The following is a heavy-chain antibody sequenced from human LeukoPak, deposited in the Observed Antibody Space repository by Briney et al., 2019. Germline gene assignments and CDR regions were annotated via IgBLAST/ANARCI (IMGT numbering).Heavy chain of an antibody. CDR1: GFTFSNAW. D-gene: IGHD3-22*01. CDR2: IYTGGNS. V-gene: IGHV3-53*01. J-gene: IGHJ3*02. CDR3: ARGGRGSAAVVAPRSFDI. Sequence: GGSLRLSCAASGFTFSNAWMNWVRQAPGKGLEWVSVIYTGGNSYYAGSVQGRFIISRDISKNTLYLQMNSLRAEDSALYYCARGGRGSAAVVAPRSFDIWGQGTMVTVSS.